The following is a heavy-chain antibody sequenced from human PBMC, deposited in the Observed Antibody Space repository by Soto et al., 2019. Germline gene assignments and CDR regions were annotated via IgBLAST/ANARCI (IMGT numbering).Heavy chain of an antibody. D-gene: IGHD1-26*01. J-gene: IGHJ4*02. Sequence: QITLKESGPTLVKPTQTLTLTCTFSGFSLSTSGVGVGWIRQPPGKALEWLALIYWDDDKRYSPSLKSRLTITKDPSKNQVVLTMTNMDPVDTATYYCAHRPRGSYLDYYFDYWGQGTLVTVSS. CDR3: AHRPRGSYLDYYFDY. CDR2: IYWDDDK. V-gene: IGHV2-5*02. CDR1: GFSLSTSGVG.